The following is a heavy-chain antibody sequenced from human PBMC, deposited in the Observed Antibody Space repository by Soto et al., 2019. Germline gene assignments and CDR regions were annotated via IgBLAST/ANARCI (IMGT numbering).Heavy chain of an antibody. CDR2: ISGGGTTM. CDR1: GFRFSDHY. CDR3: AGAPYYYGSAF. V-gene: IGHV3-11*01. D-gene: IGHD3-10*01. Sequence: PGGSLRLSCAASGFRFSDHYMTWIRQAPGKGLEWVSKISGGGTTMYYADSVKGRFTVSRDNAKNSLYLQMNSLRAEDTAVYYCAGAPYYYGSAFWGQGTLVTVSS. J-gene: IGHJ4*02.